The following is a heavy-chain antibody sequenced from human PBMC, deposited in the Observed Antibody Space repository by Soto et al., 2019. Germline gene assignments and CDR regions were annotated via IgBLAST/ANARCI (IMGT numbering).Heavy chain of an antibody. Sequence: GGSLRLSCAASGFTFSSYGMHWVRQAPGKGLEWVAVISYDGSNKYYADSVKGRFTISRDNSKNTLYLQMNSLRAEDTAVYYCAKAPSRFWSGYYYYYYGMDVWGQGTTVTVSS. V-gene: IGHV3-30*18. D-gene: IGHD3-3*01. CDR3: AKAPSRFWSGYYYYYYGMDV. CDR2: ISYDGSNK. CDR1: GFTFSSYG. J-gene: IGHJ6*02.